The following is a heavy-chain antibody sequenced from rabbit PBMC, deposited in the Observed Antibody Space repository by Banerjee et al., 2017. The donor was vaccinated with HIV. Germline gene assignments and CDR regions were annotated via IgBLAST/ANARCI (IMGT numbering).Heavy chain of an antibody. J-gene: IGHJ3*01. Sequence: QEQLVESGGGLVQPEGSLTLTCTASGFSVSSTYYMCWVRQAPGKGLEWIACIYAGSSGSTYYASWAKGRFTISKASSTTVTLQMTSLTAADTATYFCARGYGGYFADYMTRLDLWGQGTLVTVS. CDR1: GFSVSSTYY. V-gene: IGHV1S45*01. CDR2: IYAGSSGST. CDR3: ARGYGGYFADYMTRLDL. D-gene: IGHD1-1*01.